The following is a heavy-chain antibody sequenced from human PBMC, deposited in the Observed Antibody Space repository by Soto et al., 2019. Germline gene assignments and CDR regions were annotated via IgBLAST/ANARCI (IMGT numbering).Heavy chain of an antibody. CDR1: GYTFTSYA. Sequence: QVQLVQSGAEVMKPGASVKVSCKASGYTFTSYAMHWVRQAPGQRLEWMGSINTANDNTRYSQNFQGRVTITRDPFASTAYMELSSLKSEATAIYYCARGSSWSYFDYWGQGTLVTVSS. CDR3: ARGSSWSYFDY. J-gene: IGHJ4*02. V-gene: IGHV1-3*04. CDR2: INTANDNT. D-gene: IGHD6-13*01.